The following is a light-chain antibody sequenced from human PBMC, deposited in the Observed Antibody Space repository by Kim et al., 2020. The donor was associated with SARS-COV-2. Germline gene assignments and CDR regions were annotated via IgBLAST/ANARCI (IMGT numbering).Light chain of an antibody. CDR2: AAI. CDR3: QYYDTSPYT. V-gene: IGKV3-20*01. CDR1: PRVSTSN. Sequence: LPPGKRATLSCRASPRVSTSNLAWYQQKPGQAPRLLIYAAIHRPGGIPDRFSGSGSGTDFTLTISRLEPEDFAVYYCQYYDTSPYTFGQGTKLEI. J-gene: IGKJ2*01.